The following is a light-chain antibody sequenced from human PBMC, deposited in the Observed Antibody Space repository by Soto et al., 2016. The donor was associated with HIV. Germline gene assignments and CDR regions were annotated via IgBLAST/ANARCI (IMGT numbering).Light chain of an antibody. J-gene: IGKJ1*01. CDR1: RNVGRY. CDR2: AAS. CDR3: QQSYSSPET. Sequence: DIQMTQSPSSLSASVGDRVTITCRASRNVGRYVNWFQQKPGKAPKFLISAASTLEGGVPSRFSGSGSGTDFTLTISNVQPEDFATYYCQQSYSSPETFGQGTKV. V-gene: IGKV1-39*01.